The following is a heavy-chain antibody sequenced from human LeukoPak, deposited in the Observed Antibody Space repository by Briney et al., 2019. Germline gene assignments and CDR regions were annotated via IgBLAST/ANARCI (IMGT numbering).Heavy chain of an antibody. J-gene: IGHJ3*02. Sequence: GRSLRLSCAASGFTFDDYAMHWVRQAPGKGLEWVSGISWNSGSIGYADSVKGRFTISRDNSKNTLYLQMNSLRAEDTAVYYCAKGFEWLPETGDAFDIWGQGTMVTVSS. D-gene: IGHD6-19*01. V-gene: IGHV3-9*01. CDR2: ISWNSGSI. CDR1: GFTFDDYA. CDR3: AKGFEWLPETGDAFDI.